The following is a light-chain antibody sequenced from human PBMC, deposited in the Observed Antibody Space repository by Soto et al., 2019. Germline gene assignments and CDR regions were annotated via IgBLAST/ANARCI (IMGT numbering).Light chain of an antibody. CDR3: GAYTSSNTRV. CDR1: NSDVGAYNY. J-gene: IGLJ1*01. CDR2: EVT. Sequence: QSALTQPASVSGSLGQSITISCTGTNSDVGAYNYVSWYQQHPGKAPKLMIYEVTDRPSGVSNRFSGSKSGNTASLTISGLQAEDEADYYCGAYTSSNTRVFGTGTKLTVL. V-gene: IGLV2-14*01.